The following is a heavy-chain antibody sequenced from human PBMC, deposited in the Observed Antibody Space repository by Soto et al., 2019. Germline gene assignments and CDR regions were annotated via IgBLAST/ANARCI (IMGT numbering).Heavy chain of an antibody. CDR2: ISYDGSNK. CDR1: GFTFSSYA. V-gene: IGHV3-30-3*01. D-gene: IGHD6-19*01. CDR3: ARENPWGSGWSAFDY. J-gene: IGHJ4*02. Sequence: QVQLVESGGGVVQPGRSLRLSCAASGFTFSSYAMHWVRQAPGKGLEWVAVISYDGSNKYYADSVKGRFTISRDNSKNTLYLQMNSLRAEDTAVYYCARENPWGSGWSAFDYWGQGTPVTVSS.